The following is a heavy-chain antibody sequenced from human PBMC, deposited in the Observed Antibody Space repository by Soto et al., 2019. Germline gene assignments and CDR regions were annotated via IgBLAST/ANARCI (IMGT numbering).Heavy chain of an antibody. CDR2: ISSSSSTI. CDR3: AKQRDYYYYYMDI. CDR1: GFTFSSYS. D-gene: IGHD1-1*01. V-gene: IGHV3-48*01. Sequence: GGSLRLSCAASGFTFSSYSMNWVRQAPGKGLEWVSYISSSSSTIYYADSVKGRFTISRDNAKNSLYLQMNSLRAEDTAVYYCAKQRDYYYYYMDIWGKGTTVTVSS. J-gene: IGHJ6*03.